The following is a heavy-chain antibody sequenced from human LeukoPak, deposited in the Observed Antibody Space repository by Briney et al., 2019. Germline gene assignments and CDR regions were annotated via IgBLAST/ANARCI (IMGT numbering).Heavy chain of an antibody. D-gene: IGHD1-20*01. V-gene: IGHV1-69*05. Sequence: SVKVSCKASGGTFSSYAISWVRQAPGQGLEWMGGIIPIFGTANYAQKFQGRVTITTDESTSTAYMELSSLRSEDTAVYYCARGWADNWEDAFDIWGQGIMVTVSS. J-gene: IGHJ3*02. CDR2: IIPIFGTA. CDR1: GGTFSSYA. CDR3: ARGWADNWEDAFDI.